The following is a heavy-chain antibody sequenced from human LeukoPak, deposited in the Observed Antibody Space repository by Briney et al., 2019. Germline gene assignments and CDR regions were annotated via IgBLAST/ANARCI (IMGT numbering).Heavy chain of an antibody. CDR3: ARVSAPGTSGWYFGY. Sequence: GGSLRLSCAASGFTFSSYGMNWIRQAPGKGLEWVSYISTSSNRIDYADSVKGRFTMSRDNAKNLLYLQMNSLRDEDTAMYYCARVSAPGTSGWYFGYWGQGTLVTVSS. CDR2: ISTSSNRI. V-gene: IGHV3-48*02. D-gene: IGHD6-19*01. J-gene: IGHJ4*02. CDR1: GFTFSSYG.